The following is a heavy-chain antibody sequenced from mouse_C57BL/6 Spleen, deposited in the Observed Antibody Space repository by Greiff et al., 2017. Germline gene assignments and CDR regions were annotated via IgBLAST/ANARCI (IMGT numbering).Heavy chain of an antibody. J-gene: IGHJ4*01. D-gene: IGHD1-3*01. CDR1: GYTFTSYW. CDR2: IDPSDSYT. V-gene: IGHV1-50*01. Sequence: QVQLQQPGAELVKPGASVKLSCKASGYTFTSYWMQWVKQRPGQGLEWIGEIDPSDSYTNYNQKFKGKATLTVDTSSSTAYMQLSSLTSEDSAVYYCARRELTEGFMDYWGQGTSVTVSS. CDR3: ARRELTEGFMDY.